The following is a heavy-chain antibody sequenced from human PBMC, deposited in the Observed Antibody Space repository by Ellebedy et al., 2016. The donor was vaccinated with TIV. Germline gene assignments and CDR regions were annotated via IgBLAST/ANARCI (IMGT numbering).Heavy chain of an antibody. D-gene: IGHD2-2*01. CDR3: ARDLGYCSSTSCRDY. Sequence: GSLRLSXAVYGGSFSGYYWSWIRQPPGKGLEWIGEINQSGSTNYNPSLKSRVTISVDTSKNQFSLKLSSVTAADTAVYYCARDLGYCSSTSCRDYWGQGTLVTVSS. J-gene: IGHJ4*02. V-gene: IGHV4-34*01. CDR2: INQSGST. CDR1: GGSFSGYY.